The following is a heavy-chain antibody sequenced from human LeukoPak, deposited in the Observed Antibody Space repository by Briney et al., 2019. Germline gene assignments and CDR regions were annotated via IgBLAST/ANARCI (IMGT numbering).Heavy chain of an antibody. CDR2: IAAGDT. CDR3: VRQQTPHGNFDY. Sequence: GGSLRLSCATSGFTFSNHAMHWVRQATGKGLEWVSAIAAGDTFYPGSVKGRFTISRENAKNSLSLQMNGLRAEDTAVYYCVRQQTPHGNFDYWGQGTLVTVSS. V-gene: IGHV3-13*01. J-gene: IGHJ4*02. CDR1: GFTFSNHA. D-gene: IGHD1-26*01.